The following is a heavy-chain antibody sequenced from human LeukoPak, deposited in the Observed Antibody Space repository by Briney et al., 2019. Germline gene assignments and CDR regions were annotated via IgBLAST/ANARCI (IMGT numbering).Heavy chain of an antibody. D-gene: IGHD2-2*01. J-gene: IGHJ6*02. V-gene: IGHV4-34*01. CDR1: GGSISSYY. CDR3: ARAPPIRGSSTSNLYYYYYGMDV. Sequence: PSETLSLTCTVSGGSISSYYWSWIRQPPGKGLEWIGEINHSGSTNYNPSLKSRVTISVDTSKNQFPLKLSSVTAADTAVYYCARAPPIRGSSTSNLYYYYYGMDVWGQGTTVTVSS. CDR2: INHSGST.